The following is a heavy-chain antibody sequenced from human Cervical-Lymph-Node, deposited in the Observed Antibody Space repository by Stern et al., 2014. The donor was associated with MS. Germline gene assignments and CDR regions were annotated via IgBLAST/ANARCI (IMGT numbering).Heavy chain of an antibody. Sequence: VQLVESGGGVVQPGRSLRLSCAASGFTFSNYGMHWVRQAPGKGLEWLAVIWYDGNKKYYAESVKGRFPISRDNSKNTLFLQMSSLTAEDTALYYCARGNWNYEGMGYWGQGTLVTVSS. V-gene: IGHV3-33*01. CDR2: IWYDGNKK. D-gene: IGHD1-7*01. J-gene: IGHJ4*02. CDR3: ARGNWNYEGMGY. CDR1: GFTFSNYG.